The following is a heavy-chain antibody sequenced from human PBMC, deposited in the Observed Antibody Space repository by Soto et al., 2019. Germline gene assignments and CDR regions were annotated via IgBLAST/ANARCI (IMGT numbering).Heavy chain of an antibody. V-gene: IGHV4-30-4*01. D-gene: IGHD3-3*01. CDR2: IYYSGST. CDR1: GGSISSGDYY. Sequence: PSETLSLTCTVSGGSISSGDYYWSWIRQPPGKGLEWIGYIYYSGSTYYNPSLKSRVTISVDTSKNQFSLKLSSVTAADTAVYYCARDHDGSVYGMDVWCQGTTVTVSS. J-gene: IGHJ6*02. CDR3: ARDHDGSVYGMDV.